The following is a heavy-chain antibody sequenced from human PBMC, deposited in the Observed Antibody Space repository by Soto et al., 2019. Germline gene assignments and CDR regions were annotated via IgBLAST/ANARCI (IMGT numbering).Heavy chain of an antibody. CDR2: ISYDGSNK. CDR1: GFTFSSYA. V-gene: IGHV3-30-3*01. Sequence: QVQLVESGGGVVQPGRSLRLSCAASGFTFSSYAMHWVRQAPGKGLEWVAVISYDGSNKYYADSVKGRFTISRDNSKNTLYLQMNSLRAEDTPVYYCARAAGGPFDYWGQGTLVTVSS. D-gene: IGHD3-16*01. CDR3: ARAAGGPFDY. J-gene: IGHJ4*02.